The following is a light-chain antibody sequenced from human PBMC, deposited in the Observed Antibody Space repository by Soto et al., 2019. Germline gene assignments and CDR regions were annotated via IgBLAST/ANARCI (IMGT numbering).Light chain of an antibody. V-gene: IGKV3-20*01. CDR3: QQYGSSPGT. J-gene: IGKJ1*01. CDR2: ETS. CDR1: QSVRDSH. Sequence: EIVLTQSPGTLSLSPGERATLSCRASQSVRDSHLAWYQQKPGQAPSLLIYETSSRATGIPDRFRGSGSGTEFALTITRVEPEDVAMNFCQQYGSSPGTFGQGTKVEI.